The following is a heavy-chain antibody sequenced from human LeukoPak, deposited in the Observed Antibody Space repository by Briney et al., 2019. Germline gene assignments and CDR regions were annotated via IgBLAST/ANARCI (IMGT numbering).Heavy chain of an antibody. CDR1: GFTVSHHW. CDR3: TKEHWGPEY. J-gene: IGHJ1*01. V-gene: IGHV3-7*03. Sequence: HPGGSLRLSCAASGFTVSHHWMTWVRQAPGKGLEWVANIKEDGSHTNYVDSVKGRFTLSRDNAKNSVYLQMNSLRAEDTAVYYCTKEHWGPEYWGQGTLVTVSS. CDR2: IKEDGSHT. D-gene: IGHD7-27*01.